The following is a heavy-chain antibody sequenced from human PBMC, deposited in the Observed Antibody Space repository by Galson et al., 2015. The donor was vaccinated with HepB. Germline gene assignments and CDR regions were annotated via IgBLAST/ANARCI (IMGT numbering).Heavy chain of an antibody. CDR3: ARAGYSYGGPVDY. CDR2: IYHSGST. J-gene: IGHJ4*02. CDR1: GGSISSSNW. V-gene: IGHV4-4*02. D-gene: IGHD5-18*01. Sequence: TLSLTCAVSGGSISSSNWWSWVRQPPGKGLEWIGEIYHSGSTNYNPSLKSRVTISVDKSKNRFSLKLSSVTAADTAVYYCARAGYSYGGPVDYWGQGTLVTVSS.